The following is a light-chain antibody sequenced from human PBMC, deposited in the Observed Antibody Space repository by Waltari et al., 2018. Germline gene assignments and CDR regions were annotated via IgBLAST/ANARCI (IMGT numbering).Light chain of an antibody. J-gene: IGKJ1*01. CDR1: QNVNYY. CDR2: GAS. V-gene: IGKV3-15*01. Sequence: EVVLTQSPATLSGSPGERATLSCRASQNVNYYLAWDQQKDGQAPRLLIQGASTRATGIPARFSGSGSGTEFTLSISSLQSEDFAIYYCQQYNAWPRTFGQGTRVEI. CDR3: QQYNAWPRT.